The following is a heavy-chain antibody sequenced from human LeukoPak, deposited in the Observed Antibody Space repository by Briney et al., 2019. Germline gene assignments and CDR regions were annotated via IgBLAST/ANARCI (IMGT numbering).Heavy chain of an antibody. Sequence: PSETLFLTCTVSGGSISTYYWSWIRQPPGKGLEWIGYIYCTGSTSYNPSLKSRVTMSLDASKNRFSLELNSVTPADTAVYYCARGGNYWPQWWFDPWGRGTLVSVSS. CDR2: IYCTGST. V-gene: IGHV4-59*01. CDR1: GGSISTYY. J-gene: IGHJ5*02. CDR3: ARGGNYWPQWWFDP. D-gene: IGHD1-26*01.